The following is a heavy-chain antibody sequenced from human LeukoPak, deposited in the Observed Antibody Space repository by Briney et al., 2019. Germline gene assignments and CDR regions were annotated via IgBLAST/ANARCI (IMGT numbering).Heavy chain of an antibody. J-gene: IGHJ4*02. V-gene: IGHV3-21*04. CDR1: GFTFSSFS. D-gene: IGHD3-22*01. Sequence: GGSLRLSCAASGFTFSSFSMNWVRQAPGKGLEWVSAIGSSGSYMYYADSVKGRFTISRDNAKNSLYLQMNSLRAEDTAVYYCAKDHSSGYYYFDSWGQGTLVTVSS. CDR3: AKDHSSGYYYFDS. CDR2: IGSSGSYM.